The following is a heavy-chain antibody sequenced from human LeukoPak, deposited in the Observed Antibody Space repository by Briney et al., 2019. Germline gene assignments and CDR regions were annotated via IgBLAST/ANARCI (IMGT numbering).Heavy chain of an antibody. CDR2: IYSGGST. V-gene: IGHV3-53*01. J-gene: IGHJ4*02. CDR3: AKVGLIVVVVAATY. CDR1: GFTVSSNY. D-gene: IGHD2-15*01. Sequence: GGSLRLSCAASGFTVSSNYMSWVRQAPGKGLEWVSVIYSGGSTYYADSVKGRFTISRDNSKNTLYLQMNSLRAEDTAVYYCAKVGLIVVVVAATYWGQGTLVTVSS.